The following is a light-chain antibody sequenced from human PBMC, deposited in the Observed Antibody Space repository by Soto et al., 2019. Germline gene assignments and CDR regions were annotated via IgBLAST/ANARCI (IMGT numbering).Light chain of an antibody. V-gene: IGLV1-40*01. CDR1: SSNIGAGYD. J-gene: IGLJ3*02. Sequence: QSVLTQPPSVSGAPGQRVTISCAGSSSNIGAGYDVHWYQQLPGKAPKLLIYSNNQRPSGVPDRFSGSKSGTSTSLAISGLQSEDEAHYYCAVWDVSLKAWVFGGGTKLTVL. CDR3: AVWDVSLKAWV. CDR2: SNN.